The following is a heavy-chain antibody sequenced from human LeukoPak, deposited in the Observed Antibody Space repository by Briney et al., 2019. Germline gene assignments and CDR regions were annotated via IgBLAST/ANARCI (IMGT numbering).Heavy chain of an antibody. CDR3: AISYDDYGDYEIDY. J-gene: IGHJ4*02. CDR2: IYTSGST. CDR1: GGSISSYY. V-gene: IGHV4-4*09. D-gene: IGHD4-17*01. Sequence: SETLSLTCTVSGGSISSYYWSWIRQPPGKGLEWIGYIYTSGSTNYNPSLKSRVTISVDTSKNQFSLKLSSVTAADTAVYYCAISYDDYGDYEIDYWGQGTLVTVSS.